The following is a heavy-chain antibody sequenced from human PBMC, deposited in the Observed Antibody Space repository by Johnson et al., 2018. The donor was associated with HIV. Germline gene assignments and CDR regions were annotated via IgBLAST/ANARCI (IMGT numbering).Heavy chain of an antibody. CDR3: ARGGYSYGLDAFDI. D-gene: IGHD5-18*01. Sequence: QVQLVESGGGLVKPGGSLRLSCAASGFTFSDYYMSWIRQAPGKGLEWVSGINWNGGSTGYADSVKGRFTISRDNSKNTLYLKMNSLRAEDTAVYYCARGGYSYGLDAFDIWGQGTMVTVSS. J-gene: IGHJ3*02. CDR2: INWNGGST. V-gene: IGHV3-11*04. CDR1: GFTFSDYY.